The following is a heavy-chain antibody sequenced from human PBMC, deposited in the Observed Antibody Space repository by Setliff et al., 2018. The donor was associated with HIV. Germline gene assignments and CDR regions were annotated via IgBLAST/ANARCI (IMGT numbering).Heavy chain of an antibody. Sequence: GGSLRLSCAASGFTFSSYSMNWVRQAPGKGLEWVSPISSSSRYIYYADSVKGRFTISRDNAKNSLYLQMNSPRAEDTAVYYCARENVLRYSRLAGDYYYYYMDVWGKGTTVTVSS. D-gene: IGHD3-9*01. J-gene: IGHJ6*03. V-gene: IGHV3-21*01. CDR1: GFTFSSYS. CDR3: ARENVLRYSRLAGDYYYYYMDV. CDR2: ISSSSRYI.